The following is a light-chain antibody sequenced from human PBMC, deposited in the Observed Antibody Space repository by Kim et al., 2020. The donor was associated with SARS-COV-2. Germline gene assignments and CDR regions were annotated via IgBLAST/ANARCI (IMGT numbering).Light chain of an antibody. J-gene: IGKJ4*01. Sequence: LSLSPGERATLSCRASQSISTHLAWYQHKPGQAPRLLIYDASKRATGIPATFSGSGSGTDFTLTISSLEPEDFAVYYCQQRSNWLTFGGGTKLEIK. V-gene: IGKV3-11*01. CDR3: QQRSNWLT. CDR1: QSISTH. CDR2: DAS.